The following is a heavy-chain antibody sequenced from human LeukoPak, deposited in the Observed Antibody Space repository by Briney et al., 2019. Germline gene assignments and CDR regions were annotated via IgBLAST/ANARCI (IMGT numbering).Heavy chain of an antibody. CDR1: GFTFDDYA. CDR3: AKDSQYSSWYYSYGMDV. D-gene: IGHD6-6*01. V-gene: IGHV3-9*01. CDR2: ISWNSGSI. Sequence: SLRLSCAASGFTFDDYAVHWVRQAPGKGLEWVSGISWNSGSIGYADSVKGRFTISRDNAKNSLYLQMNSLRAEDTALYYCAKDSQYSSWYYSYGMDVWGQGTTVTVSS. J-gene: IGHJ6*02.